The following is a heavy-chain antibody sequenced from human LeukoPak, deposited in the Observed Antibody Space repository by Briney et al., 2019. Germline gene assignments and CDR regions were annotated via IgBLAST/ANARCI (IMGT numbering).Heavy chain of an antibody. V-gene: IGHV3-21*04. CDR2: IGSTTTDM. J-gene: IGHJ3*02. D-gene: IGHD6-13*01. Sequence: PGGSLRLSCAASGFSLRTFTLHWVRQAPGKGLEWVSSIGSTTTDMSYTGSVKGRFSISRDNAKNSLYLQMNSLRAEDTALYYCARVWGIAATGTSAFDIWGQGTMVTVSS. CDR3: ARVWGIAATGTSAFDI. CDR1: GFSLRTFT.